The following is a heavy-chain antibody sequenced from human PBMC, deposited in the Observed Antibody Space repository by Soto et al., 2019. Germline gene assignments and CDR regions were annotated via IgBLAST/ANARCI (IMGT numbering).Heavy chain of an antibody. V-gene: IGHV4-34*01. CDR3: ARIPYYDFWSGYPNYYYYGMDV. J-gene: IGHJ6*02. Sequence: SETLSLTCAVYGGAFCGYYWSWVRQPPGKGLEWIGEINHSGSTNYNPSLKSRVTISVDTSKNQFSLKLSSVTAADTAVYYCARIPYYDFWSGYPNYYYYGMDVWGQGTTVTVSS. CDR2: INHSGST. D-gene: IGHD3-3*01. CDR1: GGAFCGYY.